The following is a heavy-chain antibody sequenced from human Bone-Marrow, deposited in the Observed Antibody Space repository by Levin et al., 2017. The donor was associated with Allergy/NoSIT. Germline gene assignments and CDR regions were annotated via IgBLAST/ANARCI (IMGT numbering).Heavy chain of an antibody. D-gene: IGHD2-2*01. V-gene: IGHV1-2*06. CDR3: ARTLLCRSTSCFPHYFYSYYLDV. J-gene: IGHJ6*03. CDR1: GYTFNGYY. CDR2: ITPDTGDT. Sequence: PGESLKISCKAFGYTFNGYYIHWVRQAPGQGLEWMGRITPDTGDTNYAQKFQGRITMTRDTSISTAYMELSSLRSDDTAVYYCARTLLCRSTSCFPHYFYSYYLDVWGKGTTVTVSS.